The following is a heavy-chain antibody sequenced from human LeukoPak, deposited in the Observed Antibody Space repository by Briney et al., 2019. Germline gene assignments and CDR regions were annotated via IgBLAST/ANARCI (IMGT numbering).Heavy chain of an antibody. J-gene: IGHJ4*02. Sequence: SETLSLTCAVYGGSFSGYYWSWIRQPPGKGLEWIGEINHSGSTNYNPSLKGRVTISVDTSKNQFSLKLSSVTAADTAVYYCARGLRRHSSWECSSSWYKLPSPTLFDYWGQGTLVTVSS. D-gene: IGHD6-13*01. CDR2: INHSGST. CDR1: GGSFSGYY. CDR3: ARGLRRHSSWECSSSWYKLPSPTLFDY. V-gene: IGHV4-34*01.